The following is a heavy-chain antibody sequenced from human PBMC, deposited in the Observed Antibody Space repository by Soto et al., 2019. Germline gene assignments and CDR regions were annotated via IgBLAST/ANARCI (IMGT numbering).Heavy chain of an antibody. D-gene: IGHD4-17*01. J-gene: IGHJ5*02. V-gene: IGHV2-5*02. CDR1: GFSLSTSGVG. CDR2: IYWDDDK. Sequence: SGPTLVNPTQTLTLTCTFSGFSLSTSGVGVGWIRQPPGKALEWLALIYWDDDKRYSPSLKSRLTITKDTSKNQVVLTMTNMDPVDTVTYYCAHRRGLPYVEWFDPWGQGTLVTVSS. CDR3: AHRRGLPYVEWFDP.